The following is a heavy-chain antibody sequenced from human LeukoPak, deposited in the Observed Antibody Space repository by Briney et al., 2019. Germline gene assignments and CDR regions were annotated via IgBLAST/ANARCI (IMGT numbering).Heavy chain of an antibody. Sequence: ASVKVSCKASGYTFTSYYMHWVRQAPGQGLEWMGIINPSGGSTGYAQKFQGRVTMTRDTSTSTVYMELSSLRSEDTAVYYCASGIAVAGTLGYWGQGTLVTVSS. V-gene: IGHV1-46*01. CDR2: INPSGGST. CDR3: ASGIAVAGTLGY. CDR1: GYTFTSYY. J-gene: IGHJ4*02. D-gene: IGHD6-19*01.